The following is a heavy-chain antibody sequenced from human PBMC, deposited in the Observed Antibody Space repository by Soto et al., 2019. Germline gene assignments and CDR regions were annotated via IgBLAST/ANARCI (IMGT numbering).Heavy chain of an antibody. J-gene: IGHJ6*02. CDR2: IKSKTDGGTT. D-gene: IGHD5-12*01. Sequence: GGSLRLSCAASGFTFSNAWMNWVRQAPGKGLEWVGRIKSKTDGGTTDYAAPVKGRFTISRNDSKNTLYLQMNSLKTEDTAVYYCTTHPRPLEMATIMYYYYGMDVWGQGTTVTVSS. CDR3: TTHPRPLEMATIMYYYYGMDV. CDR1: GFTFSNAW. V-gene: IGHV3-15*07.